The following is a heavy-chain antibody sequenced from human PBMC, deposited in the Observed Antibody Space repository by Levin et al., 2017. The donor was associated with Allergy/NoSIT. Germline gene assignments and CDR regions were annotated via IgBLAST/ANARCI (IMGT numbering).Heavy chain of an antibody. J-gene: IGHJ4*02. V-gene: IGHV3-48*02. CDR2: ISYSSGTI. Sequence: SCAASGFSFERYSMDWVRQAPGKALEWVSYISYSSGTIHYADSVKGRFTISRDNANSSLFLQMNRLRDEDTAIYYCARDISGWFSGPHFDYWGQGIPVTVSS. D-gene: IGHD6-19*01. CDR3: ARDISGWFSGPHFDY. CDR1: GFSFERYS.